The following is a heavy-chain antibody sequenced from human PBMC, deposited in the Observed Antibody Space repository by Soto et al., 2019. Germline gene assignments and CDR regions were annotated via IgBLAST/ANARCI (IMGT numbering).Heavy chain of an antibody. CDR2: IYPGDSDT. CDR3: ARAYYYGSGSYYPSYGMDV. V-gene: IGHV5-51*01. D-gene: IGHD3-10*01. J-gene: IGHJ6*02. Sequence: GESLKISCKGSGYSFTSYWIGWVRQMPGKGLEWMGIIYPGDSDTRYSPSFQGQVTISADKSISTAYLQWSSLKASDTAMYYCARAYYYGSGSYYPSYGMDVWGQGTTVTGSS. CDR1: GYSFTSYW.